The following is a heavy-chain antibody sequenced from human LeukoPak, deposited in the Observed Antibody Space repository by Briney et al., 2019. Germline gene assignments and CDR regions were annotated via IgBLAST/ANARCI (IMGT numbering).Heavy chain of an antibody. D-gene: IGHD3-10*01. Sequence: PGGSLRLSCAASGFTFSSYEMNWVRQAPGKGLEWVSYISSSGSTIYYADSVKGRFTISRDNAKNSLYLQMNSLRAEDTAVYYCAGASYYRENWFDPWGQGTLVTVSS. CDR3: AGASYYRENWFDP. V-gene: IGHV3-48*03. J-gene: IGHJ5*02. CDR1: GFTFSSYE. CDR2: ISSSGSTI.